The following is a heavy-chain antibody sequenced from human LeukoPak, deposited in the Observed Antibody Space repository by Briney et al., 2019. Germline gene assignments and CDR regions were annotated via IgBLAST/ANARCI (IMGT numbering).Heavy chain of an antibody. CDR3: ARGRGYEKSWFDP. J-gene: IGHJ5*02. CDR1: GYTFTGYY. CDR2: INPSSGGT. Sequence: ASVKVSCKASGYTFTGYYMHWVRQAPGQGLEWMGWINPSSGGTNYAQKFQGRVTMTRDTSISTAYMELSRLRSDDTAVYYCARGRGYEKSWFDPWGQGTLVTVSS. D-gene: IGHD5-12*01. V-gene: IGHV1-2*02.